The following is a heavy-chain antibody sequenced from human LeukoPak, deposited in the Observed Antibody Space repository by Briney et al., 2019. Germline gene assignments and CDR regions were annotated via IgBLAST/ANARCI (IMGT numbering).Heavy chain of an antibody. CDR1: GYTFTSYA. Sequence: ASVKVSCKASGYTFTSYAMNWVRQAPGQGLEFMGWINTNTGNPTYAQGFTGRFVFSLDTSVSTAYLQISSLKAEDTAVYYCALVWQQLGGHQFDYWGQGTLVTVSS. CDR2: INTNTGNP. V-gene: IGHV7-4-1*02. D-gene: IGHD6-13*01. CDR3: ALVWQQLGGHQFDY. J-gene: IGHJ4*02.